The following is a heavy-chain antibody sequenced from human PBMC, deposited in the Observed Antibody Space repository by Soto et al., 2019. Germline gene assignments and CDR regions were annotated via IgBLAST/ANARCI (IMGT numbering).Heavy chain of an antibody. J-gene: IGHJ4*02. CDR3: AKELYYGDRRFDF. Sequence: EVQLLESGGGLVQPGGSLRLSCAASGFTFSTYVMSWVRQAPGKGLEWVSSISGGGDDADYADSVRGRFPISRDNSKNTLFLQMNSLRAEDTAVYYCAKELYYGDRRFDFWGQGTLVTVSS. D-gene: IGHD4-17*01. V-gene: IGHV3-23*01. CDR1: GFTFSTYV. CDR2: ISGGGDDA.